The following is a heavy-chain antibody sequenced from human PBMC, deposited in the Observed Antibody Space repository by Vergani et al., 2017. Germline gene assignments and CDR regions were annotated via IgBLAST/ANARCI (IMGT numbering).Heavy chain of an antibody. J-gene: IGHJ6*03. CDR3: AKSPRDCSGTSCYSSWSYYYYKDV. Sequence: QVQLVQSGAEVKKPGSSVKVSCKASGGTFSSYATSWVRQAPGQGLEWMGGIIPIFGTANYAQKFQGRVTITADDSTSTAYKELSSLRSEDTAVYYCAKSPRDCSGTSCYSSWSYYYYKDVWGKGTTVTVSS. V-gene: IGHV1-69*01. CDR2: IIPIFGTA. D-gene: IGHD2-2*01. CDR1: GGTFSSYA.